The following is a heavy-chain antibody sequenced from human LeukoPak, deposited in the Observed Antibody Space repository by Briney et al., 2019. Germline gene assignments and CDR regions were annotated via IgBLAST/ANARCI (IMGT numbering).Heavy chain of an antibody. CDR1: GYPFTSYG. J-gene: IGHJ4*02. D-gene: IGHD3-10*01. CDR3: ARDLTSQLLWFGELTWDY. V-gene: IGHV1-18*01. Sequence: ASVKVSCKASGYPFTSYGISWVHQAPGQGLKWMGWISAYNGNTNYAQKLQGRVTMTTDTSTSTAYMELRSLRSDDTAVYYCARDLTSQLLWFGELTWDYWGQGTLVTVSS. CDR2: ISAYNGNT.